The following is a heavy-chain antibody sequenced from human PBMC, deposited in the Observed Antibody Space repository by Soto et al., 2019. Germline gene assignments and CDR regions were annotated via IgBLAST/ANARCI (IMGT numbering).Heavy chain of an antibody. D-gene: IGHD4-4*01. Sequence: KTGGSLRLSCAASGFTFSTYSMNWVRQAPGKGLEWVSSISSSSSYIYNADSVKGRFTISRDNAKNSLYLQMNSLRAEDTAVYYCARGGLTTVTHFDYWGRGTLVTVSS. CDR1: GFTFSTYS. CDR2: ISSSSSYI. CDR3: ARGGLTTVTHFDY. V-gene: IGHV3-21*01. J-gene: IGHJ4*02.